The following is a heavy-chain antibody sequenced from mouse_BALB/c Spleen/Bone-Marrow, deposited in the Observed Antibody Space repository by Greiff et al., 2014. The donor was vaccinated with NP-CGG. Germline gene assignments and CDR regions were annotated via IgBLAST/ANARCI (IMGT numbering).Heavy chain of an antibody. V-gene: IGHV1-7*01. CDR3: ARNYDYDGGYCAMDY. Sequence: QVHVKQSGAQVAKPGASVKMSCKASGYTFTSYWMHWVKQRPGQGLEWIGYINPITGYTEYNQKFKDKATLTADKSSSTAYMQLSSLTSEDSAVYYCARNYDYDGGYCAMDYWGQGTSVTVSS. J-gene: IGHJ4*01. CDR1: GYTFTSYW. D-gene: IGHD2-4*01. CDR2: INPITGYT.